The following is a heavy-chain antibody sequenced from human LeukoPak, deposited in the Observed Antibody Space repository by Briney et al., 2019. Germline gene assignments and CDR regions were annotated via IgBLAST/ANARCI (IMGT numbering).Heavy chain of an antibody. J-gene: IGHJ4*02. CDR2: IYYSGST. CDR3: ARAPAVPVLDY. Sequence: KTSETPSLTCTVSGGSISSGGYYWSWIRQHPGKGLEWIGYIYYSGSTYYNPSLKSRVTISVDTSKNQFSLKLSSVTAADTAVYYCARAPAVPVLDYWGQGTLVTVSS. V-gene: IGHV4-31*03. D-gene: IGHD6-13*01. CDR1: GGSISSGGYY.